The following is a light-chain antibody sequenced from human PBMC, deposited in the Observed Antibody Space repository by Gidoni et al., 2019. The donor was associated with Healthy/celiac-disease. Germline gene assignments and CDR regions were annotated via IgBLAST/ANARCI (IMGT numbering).Light chain of an antibody. Sequence: SYLLPHPPSVSVAPGKTGRITWWGNNIGSKSVHWYQQRPGQAPVLVVYDDSYRPSGIPERFSGSNSGNTATLTISRVEAGDEADYYCQVWDSSSDHLVVFGGGTKLTVL. V-gene: IGLV3-21*03. J-gene: IGLJ2*01. CDR2: DDS. CDR1: NIGSKS. CDR3: QVWDSSSDHLVV.